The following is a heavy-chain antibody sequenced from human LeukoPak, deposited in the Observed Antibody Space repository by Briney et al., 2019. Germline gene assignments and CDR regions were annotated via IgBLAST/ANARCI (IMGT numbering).Heavy chain of an antibody. CDR2: ISYDGSNK. Sequence: GGSLRLSCAASGFTFSSYSMNWVRQAPGKGLEWVAVISYDGSNKYYADSVKGRFTISRDNSKNTLYLQMNSLRAEDTAVYYCAKVRPVYCSGGSCYIDYWGQGTLVTVSS. CDR1: GFTFSSYS. D-gene: IGHD2-15*01. CDR3: AKVRPVYCSGGSCYIDY. J-gene: IGHJ4*02. V-gene: IGHV3-30*18.